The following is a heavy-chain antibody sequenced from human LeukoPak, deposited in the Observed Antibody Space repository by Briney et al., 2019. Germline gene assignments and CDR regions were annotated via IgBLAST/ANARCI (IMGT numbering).Heavy chain of an antibody. Sequence: PGGSLRLSCAASAFSLNTYNMNWFRQAPGKGLEWVATIKKDGSEQYYVDSMKGRFTISRDNAKNSVYLQINSLRAEDTAVYYCARDLGWLQSDYWGQGTLVTVSS. CDR3: ARDLGWLQSDY. V-gene: IGHV3-7*01. CDR1: AFSLNTYN. D-gene: IGHD5-24*01. J-gene: IGHJ4*02. CDR2: IKKDGSEQ.